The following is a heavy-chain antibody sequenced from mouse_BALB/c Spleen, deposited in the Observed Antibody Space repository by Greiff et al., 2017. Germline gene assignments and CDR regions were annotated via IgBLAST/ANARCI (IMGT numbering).Heavy chain of an antibody. J-gene: IGHJ4*01. CDR3: AGGYDGRAMDY. V-gene: IGHV5-4*02. Sequence: EVQLVESGGGLVKPGGSLKLSCAASGFTFSDYYMSWVRQTPEKRLEWVATISDGGSSTYSPESVKGRCTISRNIAKNNLYLKMSRLKSEDTAMYYCAGGYDGRAMDYWGQGTSVTVSS. D-gene: IGHD2-2*01. CDR1: GFTFSDYY. CDR2: ISDGGSST.